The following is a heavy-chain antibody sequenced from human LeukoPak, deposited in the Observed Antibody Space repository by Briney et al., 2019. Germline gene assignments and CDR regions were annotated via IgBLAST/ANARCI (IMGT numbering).Heavy chain of an antibody. V-gene: IGHV3-23*01. CDR2: VSGSGFST. CDR1: GFTFSSYS. J-gene: IGHJ3*02. D-gene: IGHD4/OR15-4a*01. CDR3: AKDLMTIDAFDI. Sequence: PGGSPRLSCAASGFTFSSYSMNWVRQAPGKGVEWVSAVSGSGFSTYYADSVKGRFTISRDNSKNTLYLQMNSLRAEDTAVYYCAKDLMTIDAFDIWGQGTIVTVSS.